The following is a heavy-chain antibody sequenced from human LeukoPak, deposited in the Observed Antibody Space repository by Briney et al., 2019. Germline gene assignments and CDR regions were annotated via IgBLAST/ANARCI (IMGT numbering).Heavy chain of an antibody. D-gene: IGHD3-22*01. CDR1: GYTFTGYY. Sequence: ASVKVSCKASGYTFTGYYMHWVRQAPGQGLEWMGWINPNSRGTNNAQKFQGRVTMTRDTSISTAYMELSRLISDDTDVYYCARTDYYDTSGYIDYWGQGTLATVSS. CDR2: INPNSRGT. CDR3: ARTDYYDTSGYIDY. V-gene: IGHV1-2*02. J-gene: IGHJ4*02.